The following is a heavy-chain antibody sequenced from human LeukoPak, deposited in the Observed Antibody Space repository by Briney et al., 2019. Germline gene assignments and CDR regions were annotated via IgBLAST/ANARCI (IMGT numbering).Heavy chain of an antibody. V-gene: IGHV4-59*01. Sequence: SETLSLTCTASGGSISSYYWSWLRQPPGKGLEWIGYIYYSGSTSYKPSLKSRVTISVDTSKNQFSLKLRSVTAADTAVYYCARETSQKGAHYMDVWGKGTTVTISS. CDR2: IYYSGST. J-gene: IGHJ6*03. CDR3: ARETSQKGAHYMDV. D-gene: IGHD3-16*01. CDR1: GGSISSYY.